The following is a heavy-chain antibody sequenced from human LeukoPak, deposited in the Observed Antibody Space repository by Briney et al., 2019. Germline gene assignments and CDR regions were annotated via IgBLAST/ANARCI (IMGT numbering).Heavy chain of an antibody. CDR3: ARGGGRHVEY. D-gene: IGHD2/OR15-2a*01. CDR1: GFTFSSAW. J-gene: IGHJ4*02. CDR2: IKSKTDGGTT. Sequence: PGGSLRLSCAASGFTFSSAWMGWVRQAPGKGLEWVGRIKSKTDGGTTDYAAPVKVRFTISRDDSKNTLFLQMSSLKTEDTAVYYCARGGGRHVEYWGQGNLVTVSS. V-gene: IGHV3-15*01.